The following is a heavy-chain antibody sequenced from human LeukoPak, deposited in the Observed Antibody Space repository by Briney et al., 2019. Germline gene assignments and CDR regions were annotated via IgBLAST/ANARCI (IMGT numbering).Heavy chain of an antibody. CDR3: AKDGGRAAAGTADS. D-gene: IGHD6-13*01. J-gene: IGHJ5*02. V-gene: IGHV3-30*18. Sequence: PGGSLRLSCAASGFTFSNYAMHWVRQAPGKGLEWVAVVSSDGNSKYYADSMKGRFTISRDNSKNTLYLQINSLRADDTAVFYCAKDGGRAAAGTADSWGQGALVTVSS. CDR2: VSSDGNSK. CDR1: GFTFSNYA.